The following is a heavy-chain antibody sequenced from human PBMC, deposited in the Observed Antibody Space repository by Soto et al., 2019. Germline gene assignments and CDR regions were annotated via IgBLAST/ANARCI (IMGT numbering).Heavy chain of an antibody. D-gene: IGHD2-21*02. Sequence: ASVKVSCKASGYTFTSYYMHWVRQAPGQGLEWMGIINPSGGSTSCAQKFQGRVTMTRDTSTSTVYMELSRLRSEDTAVYYCASFLAYCGGDCSVDAFDIWGQGTMVT. J-gene: IGHJ3*02. CDR3: ASFLAYCGGDCSVDAFDI. CDR1: GYTFTSYY. V-gene: IGHV1-46*01. CDR2: INPSGGST.